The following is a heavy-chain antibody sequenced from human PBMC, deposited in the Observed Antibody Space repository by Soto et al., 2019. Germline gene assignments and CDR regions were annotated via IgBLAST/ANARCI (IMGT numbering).Heavy chain of an antibody. CDR3: ARDSSSWHFFDY. V-gene: IGHV1-69*01. D-gene: IGHD6-13*01. CDR2: IIPLWGST. J-gene: IGHJ4*02. Sequence: QVQLVQSGAEVKKPGSSVKVSCKASGGTLSSFAISWVRQAPGQGLEWIGGIIPLWGSTSYAQKFQGRVTITADESTNTAYMELNGLRSEDTAVYYCARDSSSWHFFDYWGQGTLVTVSS. CDR1: GGTLSSFA.